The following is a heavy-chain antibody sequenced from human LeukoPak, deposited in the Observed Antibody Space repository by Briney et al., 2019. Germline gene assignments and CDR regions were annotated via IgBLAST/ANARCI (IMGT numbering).Heavy chain of an antibody. J-gene: IGHJ4*02. CDR2: ISAYNGNT. Sequence: GASVKVSCKASGYTLTSYGISWVRQAPGQGLEWMGWISAYNGNTNYAQKLQGRVTMTTDTSTSTAYMELRSLRSDDTAVYYCARVGTYYDSSGYYPIWGQGTLVTVSS. V-gene: IGHV1-18*01. CDR1: GYTLTSYG. CDR3: ARVGTYYDSSGYYPI. D-gene: IGHD3-22*01.